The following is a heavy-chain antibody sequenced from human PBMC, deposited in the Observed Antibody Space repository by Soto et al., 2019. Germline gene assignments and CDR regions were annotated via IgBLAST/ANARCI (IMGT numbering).Heavy chain of an antibody. Sequence: QVQLVESGGGVVQPGRSLRLSCAASGFTFSSYGMHWVRQAPGKGLEWVAVISYDGSNKYYADSVKGRFTISRDNSKNTLYLQMNSLRAEDTAVYYCAKDTFSSDSSGYYYWGQGTLVTVSS. CDR1: GFTFSSYG. V-gene: IGHV3-30*18. D-gene: IGHD3-22*01. J-gene: IGHJ4*02. CDR2: ISYDGSNK. CDR3: AKDTFSSDSSGYYY.